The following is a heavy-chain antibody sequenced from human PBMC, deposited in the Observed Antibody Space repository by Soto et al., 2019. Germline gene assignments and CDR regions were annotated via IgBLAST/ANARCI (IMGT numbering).Heavy chain of an antibody. CDR2: IKQGGNEK. Sequence: PGGSLRLSCEASGFMFSTYLMSWVRQAPGKGLEWVANIKQGGNEKFYVDSVKGRFTISRDNAKKSLFLQMNSLRPEDTAVYYCVGALTYGVPYYYYGMDVWGQGTTVTVSS. J-gene: IGHJ6*02. CDR3: VGALTYGVPYYYYGMDV. D-gene: IGHD3-16*01. CDR1: GFMFSTYL. V-gene: IGHV3-7*01.